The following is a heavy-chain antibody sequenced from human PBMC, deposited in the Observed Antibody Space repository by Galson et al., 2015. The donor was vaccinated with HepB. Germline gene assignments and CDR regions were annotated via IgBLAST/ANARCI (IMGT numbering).Heavy chain of an antibody. Sequence: SLRLSCAASDFTFSHARMSWVRQAPGKGLEWVGSIKSNTDGGTIDYAAPVKGRFTISRDYSKNTLYLQMTNLRTEDTAVYYCTTFFGARSGWGQGTLVTVSS. D-gene: IGHD3-3*01. CDR2: IKSNTDGGTI. V-gene: IGHV3-15*01. CDR1: DFTFSHAR. CDR3: TTFFGARSG. J-gene: IGHJ4*02.